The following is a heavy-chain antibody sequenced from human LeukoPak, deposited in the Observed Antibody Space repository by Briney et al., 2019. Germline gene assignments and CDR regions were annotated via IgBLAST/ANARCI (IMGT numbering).Heavy chain of an antibody. CDR2: ISGSSTFI. V-gene: IGHV3-21*03. Sequence: GGSLRLSCAASGFTFTTYSMNWVRQAPGKGLEWVSSISGSSTFIYYADSVKGRFTISRDNAKNSMFMQMNSLRVEDTAVYYCARAYTNGPFYFDYWGQGGLVTVSP. CDR3: ARAYTNGPFYFDY. J-gene: IGHJ4*02. D-gene: IGHD2-8*01. CDR1: GFTFTTYS.